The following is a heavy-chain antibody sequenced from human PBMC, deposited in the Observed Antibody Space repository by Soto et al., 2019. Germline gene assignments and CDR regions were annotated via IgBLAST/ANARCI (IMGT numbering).Heavy chain of an antibody. CDR2: ISGSGDST. V-gene: IGHV3-23*01. CDR3: ARATYGSGTYYLYYYGMDV. Sequence: GVSLRLSCAASGFTFSSYAMSWVRQAPGKGLELVSAISGSGDSTYADSVKGRFSISRDNSKNTLYLQMNSLRAEDTAVYYCARATYGSGTYYLYYYGMDVWGQGTTVTVSS. J-gene: IGHJ6*02. CDR1: GFTFSSYA. D-gene: IGHD3-10*01.